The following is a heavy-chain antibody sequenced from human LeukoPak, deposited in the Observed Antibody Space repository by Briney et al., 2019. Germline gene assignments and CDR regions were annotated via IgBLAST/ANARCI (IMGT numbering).Heavy chain of an antibody. D-gene: IGHD6-6*01. CDR1: GFTVSSNY. CDR3: ARIFSSYADY. V-gene: IGHV3-53*01. J-gene: IGHJ4*02. CDR2: IYSGGST. Sequence: AGGSLRLSCGPSGFTVSSNYMSWVRQAPGKGLECVSVIYSGGSTYYADSVKGRFTISRDNSKNTMYLQMNSLRAEDTAVYYCARIFSSYADYWGQGTLVTVSS.